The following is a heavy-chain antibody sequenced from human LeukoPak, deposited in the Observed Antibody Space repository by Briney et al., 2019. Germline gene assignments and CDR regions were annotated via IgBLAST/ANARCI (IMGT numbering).Heavy chain of an antibody. CDR2: MNPNSGNT. CDR1: GYTFTSYD. V-gene: IGHV1-8*01. D-gene: IGHD3-10*01. CDR3: ARDYYGSKSSSFDP. J-gene: IGHJ5*02. Sequence: GASVKVSCKASGYTFTSYDINWVRQATGQGLEWLGWMNPNSGNTGYAQNSQGRVTMTRDTSIDTAYMELTSLRYEDTAVYYCARDYYGSKSSSFDPWGQGTLVTVSS.